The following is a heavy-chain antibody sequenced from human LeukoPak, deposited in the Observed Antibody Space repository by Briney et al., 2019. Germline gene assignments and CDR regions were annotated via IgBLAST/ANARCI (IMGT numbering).Heavy chain of an antibody. CDR2: IIPIFGTA. D-gene: IGHD3-3*01. CDR1: GGTFSSYA. J-gene: IGHJ4*02. CDR3: ASSGSFGVVIIPAPFDY. V-gene: IGHV1-69*05. Sequence: GASVKVSCKASGGTFSSYAISWVRQAPGQGLEWMGGIIPIFGTANYAQKFQGRVTITTDESTSTAYMELSSLRSEDTAVYYCASSGSFGVVIIPAPFDYWGQGTLVTVSS.